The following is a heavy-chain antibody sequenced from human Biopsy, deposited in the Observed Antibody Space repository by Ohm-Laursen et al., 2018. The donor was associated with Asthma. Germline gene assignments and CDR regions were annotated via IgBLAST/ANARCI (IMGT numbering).Heavy chain of an antibody. CDR1: GFTFRSYA. J-gene: IGHJ4*02. Sequence: SLRLSCSASGFTFRSYAMHWVRQAPGKGMEWVAVGGSYYDGGLKYYADSVKGRFSISRDNSKNTLYLQMNSLRVEDTAVFYCARAKSGSFYSPADYWGQGTLVTVSS. D-gene: IGHD1-26*01. CDR3: ARAKSGSFYSPADY. V-gene: IGHV3-30-3*01. CDR2: GGSYYDGGLK.